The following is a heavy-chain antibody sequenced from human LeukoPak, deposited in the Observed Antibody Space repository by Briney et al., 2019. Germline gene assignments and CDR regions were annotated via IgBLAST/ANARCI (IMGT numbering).Heavy chain of an antibody. D-gene: IGHD1-26*01. Sequence: GGSLRLSCAASGFTFSSYARSWVRQPPGKGLEWVSAISGSGGSTYYADSVKGRFTISRDNSKNTLYLQMNSLRAEDTAVYYCAKSTKGGSYTDYWGQGTLVTVSS. J-gene: IGHJ4*02. CDR1: GFTFSSYA. V-gene: IGHV3-23*01. CDR2: ISGSGGST. CDR3: AKSTKGGSYTDY.